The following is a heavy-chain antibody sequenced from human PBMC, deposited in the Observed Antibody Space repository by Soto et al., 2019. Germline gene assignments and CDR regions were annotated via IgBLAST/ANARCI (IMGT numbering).Heavy chain of an antibody. D-gene: IGHD4-17*01. CDR2: IYYSGST. CDR1: GGCISSGGYY. CDR3: ARDRDYGGNSDYYGMDV. J-gene: IGHJ6*02. Sequence: SETLSLTCTVSGGCISSGGYYWSWIRQHPGKGLEWIGYIYYSGSTYYNPSLKSRVTISVDTSKNQFSLKLSSVTAADTAVYYCARDRDYGGNSDYYGMDVWGQGTTVTVSS. V-gene: IGHV4-31*03.